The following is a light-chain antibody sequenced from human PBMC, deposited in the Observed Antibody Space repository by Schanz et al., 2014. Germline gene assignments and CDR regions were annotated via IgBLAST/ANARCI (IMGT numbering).Light chain of an antibody. CDR1: SSDVGSYDY. Sequence: QSALIQPPSVSGSPGQSVTISCTGTSSDVGSYDYVSWYQQHPGTVPKPMIYNVNTQPSGVPDRFSGSKSGNTASMTISGLQAEDEADYYCSSFAGHKVFGGGTKLTVL. CDR2: NVN. J-gene: IGLJ2*01. CDR3: SSFAGHKV. V-gene: IGLV2-11*01.